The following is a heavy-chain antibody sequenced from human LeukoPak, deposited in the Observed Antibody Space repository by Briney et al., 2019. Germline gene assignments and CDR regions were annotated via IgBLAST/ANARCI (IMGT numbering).Heavy chain of an antibody. J-gene: IGHJ3*02. CDR2: IIPIFGTA. V-gene: IGHV1-69*13. CDR3: ARGTNRWELNGMVFDI. Sequence: VASVNVPCTASGGTFSSYAISWVRQAPGQGLEWMGGIIPIFGTANYAQKFQGRVTITADESTSTAYMELSSLRSEDTAVYYCARGTNRWELNGMVFDIWGQGTMVTVSS. CDR1: GGTFSSYA. D-gene: IGHD1-26*01.